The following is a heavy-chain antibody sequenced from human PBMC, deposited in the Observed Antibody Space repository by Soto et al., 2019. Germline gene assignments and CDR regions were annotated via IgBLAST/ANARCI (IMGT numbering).Heavy chain of an antibody. CDR1: GFTVSSHY. CDR2: IYSDGTT. D-gene: IGHD3-10*01. V-gene: IGHV3-53*01. J-gene: IGHJ2*01. Sequence: EVQLVESGGGLIQTGGSLRLSCTASGFTVSSHYMGWVRQAPVKGLEWVSVIYSDGTTYCTDSVKGRFTISRDNSQNSLYLQMNNLRAEDTAVYYCARLPGRGSGWYFDLWGRGTLVTVSS. CDR3: ARLPGRGSGWYFDL.